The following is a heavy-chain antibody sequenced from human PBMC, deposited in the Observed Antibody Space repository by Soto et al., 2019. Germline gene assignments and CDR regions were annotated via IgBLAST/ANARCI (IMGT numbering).Heavy chain of an antibody. CDR3: ARFAGGTGYSSSRNFDY. CDR1: GGSISSYY. CDR2: IYYSGST. D-gene: IGHD6-13*01. Sequence: QVQLQESGPGLVKPSETLSLTCTVSGGSISSYYWSWIRQPPGKGLEWIGYIYYSGSTNYNPSLKSRVTISVDTSKNQYSLKLSSVTAADTAVYYCARFAGGTGYSSSRNFDYWGQGTLVTVSS. J-gene: IGHJ4*02. V-gene: IGHV4-59*01.